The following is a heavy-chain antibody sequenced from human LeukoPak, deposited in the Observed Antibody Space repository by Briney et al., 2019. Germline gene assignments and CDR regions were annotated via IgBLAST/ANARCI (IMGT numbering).Heavy chain of an antibody. CDR1: GGSISSYS. CDR3: ARDLEWDDYGETGRFDP. J-gene: IGHJ5*02. Sequence: SETLSLTCTVSGGSISSYSWSWIRQPAGKGLEWIWRIYTSGSTNYNPSLKSRVTMSVDTSKNQFSLKLSSVTAGDTAVYYCARDLEWDDYGETGRFDPWGQGTLVTVSS. D-gene: IGHD4-17*01. CDR2: IYTSGST. V-gene: IGHV4-4*07.